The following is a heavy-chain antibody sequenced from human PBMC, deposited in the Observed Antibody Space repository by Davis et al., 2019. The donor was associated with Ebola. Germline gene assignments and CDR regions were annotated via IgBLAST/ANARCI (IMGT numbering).Heavy chain of an antibody. CDR1: GFTFSSYG. Sequence: GESLKISCAASGFTFSSYGMHWVRQAPGKGLEWVAVISYDGSNKYYADSVKGRFTISRDNSKNTLYLQMNSLRAEDTAVYYCARDISYGSGSYYKAKRTLDYWGQGTLVTVSS. V-gene: IGHV3-30*03. D-gene: IGHD3-10*01. J-gene: IGHJ4*02. CDR3: ARDISYGSGSYYKAKRTLDY. CDR2: ISYDGSNK.